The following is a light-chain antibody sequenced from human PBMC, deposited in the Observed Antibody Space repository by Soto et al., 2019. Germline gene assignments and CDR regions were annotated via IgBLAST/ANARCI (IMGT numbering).Light chain of an antibody. CDR1: SSDIGNYNY. J-gene: IGLJ1*01. CDR3: SSYTSSSTLNYV. V-gene: IGLV2-14*01. CDR2: EVS. Sequence: QSVLTQPASVSGSPGQSITISCTGTSSDIGNYNYVSWYQQHPGKAPKLMSYEVSNRPSGVSNRFSGSKSGNTASLTISGLQAEDEADYYCSSYTSSSTLNYVFGTGTKVTVL.